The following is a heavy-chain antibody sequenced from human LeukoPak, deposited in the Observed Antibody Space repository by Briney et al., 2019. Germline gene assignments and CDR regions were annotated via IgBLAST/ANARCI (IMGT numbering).Heavy chain of an antibody. D-gene: IGHD3-22*01. CDR2: IIPVFGTA. CDR3: ARDKGSSGYYRTYYFDY. V-gene: IGHV1-69*05. CDR1: GGTFSSYA. J-gene: IGHJ4*02. Sequence: SVKVSCKASGGTFSSYAISWVRQAPGQGLEWMGRIIPVFGTANYAQKFQGRVTITTDESTSTAYMELSSLRSEDTAVYYCARDKGSSGYYRTYYFDYWGQGTLVTVSS.